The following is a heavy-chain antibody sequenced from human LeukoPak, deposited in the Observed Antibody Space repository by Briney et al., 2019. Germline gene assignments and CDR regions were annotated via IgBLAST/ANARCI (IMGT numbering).Heavy chain of an antibody. J-gene: IGHJ4*02. CDR1: RFTFSNYE. CDR2: ISSSGSAI. V-gene: IGHV3-48*03. Sequence: GGSLRLSCAASRFTFSNYEMNWGRQAPGKGLEWVSYISSSGSAIYYADSVKGRFTISRDTAKDSLYLQMSSLRAEDTAVYYCAGGRGWNDYWGQGTLVTVSS. D-gene: IGHD6-19*01. CDR3: AGGRGWNDY.